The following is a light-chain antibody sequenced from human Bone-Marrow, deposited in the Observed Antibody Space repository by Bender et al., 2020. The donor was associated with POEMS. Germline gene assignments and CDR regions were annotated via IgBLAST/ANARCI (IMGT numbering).Light chain of an antibody. J-gene: IGLJ3*02. CDR1: GSNIGGYP. CDR3: GSYTTASTLRL. CDR2: TNN. V-gene: IGLV1-44*01. Sequence: QSVLTQPPSVSGTPGQRVTISCSGSGSNIGGYPVNWYQQLPGTAPRLLIYTNNERPSGVSGRFSGSKSGNTASLTISGLQTEDEAHYYCGSYTTASTLRLFGGGTKVTVL.